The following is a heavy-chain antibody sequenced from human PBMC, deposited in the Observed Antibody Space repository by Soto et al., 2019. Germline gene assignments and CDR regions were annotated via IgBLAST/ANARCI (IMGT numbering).Heavy chain of an antibody. V-gene: IGHV5-51*01. Sequence: GESLKISCQSFGYTFTAYWIAWVRQMPGKGLEWMGIIFPADSEIRYSPSFRGHVTISADKSISTAYLQWSSLKASDTAMYYCARLMGMTARVNDWGQGTLVTVSS. J-gene: IGHJ4*02. CDR2: IFPADSEI. D-gene: IGHD5-18*01. CDR3: ARLMGMTARVND. CDR1: GYTFTAYW.